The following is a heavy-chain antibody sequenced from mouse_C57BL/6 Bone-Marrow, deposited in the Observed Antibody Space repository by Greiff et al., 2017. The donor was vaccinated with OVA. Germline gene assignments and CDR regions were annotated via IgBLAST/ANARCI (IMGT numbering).Heavy chain of an antibody. Sequence: VMLVESGPGLVAPSQSLSITCTVSGFSLTSYAISWVRQPPGKGLEWLGVIWTGGGTNYNSALKSRLSISKDDSKSQVFLKMNSLQTDDTARYYCASITTVVEHWYFDVWGTGTTVTVSS. CDR2: IWTGGGT. V-gene: IGHV2-9-1*01. D-gene: IGHD1-1*01. CDR3: ASITTVVEHWYFDV. CDR1: GFSLTSYA. J-gene: IGHJ1*03.